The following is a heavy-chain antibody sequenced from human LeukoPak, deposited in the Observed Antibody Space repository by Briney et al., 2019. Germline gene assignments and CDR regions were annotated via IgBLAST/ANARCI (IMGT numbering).Heavy chain of an antibody. J-gene: IGHJ4*02. Sequence: GGSLRLSCAGSGFTYSDYEMAWVRQAPGTGLEWIAYISSEGSNKGTVIKYADSVKGRFTISRDDAKRSVYLQMNRLSAEDTAVYFCAGGPQYTGSYPYWGQGTLVTVSS. V-gene: IGHV3-48*03. CDR3: AGGPQYTGSYPY. CDR2: ISSEGSNKGTVI. D-gene: IGHD2-8*02. CDR1: GFTYSDYE.